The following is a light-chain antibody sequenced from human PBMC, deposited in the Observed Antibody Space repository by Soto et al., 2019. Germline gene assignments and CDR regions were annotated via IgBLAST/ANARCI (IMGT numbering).Light chain of an antibody. Sequence: EIVMTQSPATLSVSPGERATLSCRASQGVSSNLAWYQHKPGQAPRLLIFGASTRATGIPARFSGSGSGTEFTLTISSLQSEDFAVYYCQQYNYYVTFGQGTRLEIK. CDR3: QQYNYYVT. CDR2: GAS. CDR1: QGVSSN. J-gene: IGKJ5*01. V-gene: IGKV3-15*01.